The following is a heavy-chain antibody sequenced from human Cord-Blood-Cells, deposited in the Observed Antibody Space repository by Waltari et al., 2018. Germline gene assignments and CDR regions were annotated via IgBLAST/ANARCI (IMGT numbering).Heavy chain of an antibody. J-gene: IGHJ3*02. CDR3: ARVRLVGADGRYAFDI. CDR2: INHSGST. V-gene: IGHV4-34*01. CDR1: GGSFSGYY. Sequence: QVQLQQWGAGLLKPSETLSLTCAVYGGSFSGYYWSWILQPPGKGLEWIGEINHSGSTNYNPSLKSRVTISVDTSKNQFSLKLSSVTAADTAVYYCARVRLVGADGRYAFDIWGQGTMVTVSS. D-gene: IGHD1-26*01.